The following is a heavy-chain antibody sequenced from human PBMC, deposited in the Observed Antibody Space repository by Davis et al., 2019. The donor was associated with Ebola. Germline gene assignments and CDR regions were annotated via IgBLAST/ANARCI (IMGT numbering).Heavy chain of an antibody. V-gene: IGHV3-21*01. J-gene: IGHJ5*02. D-gene: IGHD4-11*01. Sequence: GGSLRLSCAASGFTFSSYSMNWVRQAPGKGLEWVSSISSSSSYIYYADSVKGLFTISRDNAKNSLYLQMNSLRAEDTAVYYCARGGLHLMTTAWGQGTLVTVSS. CDR3: ARGGLHLMTTA. CDR2: ISSSSSYI. CDR1: GFTFSSYS.